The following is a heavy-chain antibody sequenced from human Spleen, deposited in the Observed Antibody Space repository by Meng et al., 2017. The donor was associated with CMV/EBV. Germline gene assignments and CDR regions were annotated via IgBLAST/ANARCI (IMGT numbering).Heavy chain of an antibody. J-gene: IGHJ3*02. V-gene: IGHV4-34*01. CDR3: ARRKVGDGFDI. CDR2: INHSGST. Sequence: GSLRLSCAVYGGSFSGYYWSWIRQPPGKGLEWIGEINHSGSTNYNPSLKSRVTISVDTSKNQFSLKLSSVTAADTAIYYCARRKVGDGFDIWGQGTMVTVSS. CDR1: GGSFSGYY.